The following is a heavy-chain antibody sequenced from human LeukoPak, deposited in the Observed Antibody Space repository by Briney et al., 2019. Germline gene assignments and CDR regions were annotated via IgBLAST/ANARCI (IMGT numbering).Heavy chain of an antibody. CDR1: GFTLRSYW. V-gene: IGHV3-7*01. CDR2: IKLIGSEK. CDR3: ARDYYDSSGNYYMDV. J-gene: IGHJ6*03. Sequence: GGSLRLSCAGSGFTLRSYWMTWVGPAAGRGGEGVANIKLIGSEKYYVDAVKRRITISRDNAKNSLYLQMNSLRAEDTAVYYCARDYYDSSGNYYMDVWGKGTTVTISS. D-gene: IGHD3-22*01.